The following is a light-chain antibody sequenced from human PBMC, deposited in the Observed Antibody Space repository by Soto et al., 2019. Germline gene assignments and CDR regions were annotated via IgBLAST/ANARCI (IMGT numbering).Light chain of an antibody. V-gene: IGKV3-20*01. CDR2: AAS. J-gene: IGKJ1*01. Sequence: EIVMTQSPAALSVSPGDAATLSCRASQSVHSRLAWYQQKPGQAPRLLIYAASRRATGIPDRFSGSGSGTDLTLTISRLEPEDFAVYYCQQYGSSPWTFGQGTKVDIK. CDR1: QSVHSR. CDR3: QQYGSSPWT.